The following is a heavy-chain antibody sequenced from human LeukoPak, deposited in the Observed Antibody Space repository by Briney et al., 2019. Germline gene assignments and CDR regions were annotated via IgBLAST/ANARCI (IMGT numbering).Heavy chain of an antibody. CDR3: ARDGIAGAHRGGKTGTNWFDP. CDR1: GYPFTGYY. J-gene: IGHJ5*02. V-gene: IGHV1-2*02. D-gene: IGHD6-13*01. Sequence: ASVKVSCKASGYPFTGYYLHWVRQAPGQGLEWMGWINPNSGGTNYAQKLQGRVTMTRDTSISTAYMEMSRLRSDDTAVYYCARDGIAGAHRGGKTGTNWFDPWGQGTLVTVSS. CDR2: INPNSGGT.